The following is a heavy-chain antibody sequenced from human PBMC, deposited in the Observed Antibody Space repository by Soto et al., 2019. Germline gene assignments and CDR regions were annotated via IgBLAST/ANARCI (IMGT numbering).Heavy chain of an antibody. J-gene: IGHJ6*02. Sequence: GGSLRLSCAASGFPFSSYAMHWVRQAPGKGLEWVAVISYDGSNKYYADSVKGRFTISRDNSKNTLYLQMNSLRAEDTAVYYCARDPSWYYYGSGSQYGMDVWGQGTTVTV. CDR3: ARDPSWYYYGSGSQYGMDV. CDR2: ISYDGSNK. D-gene: IGHD3-10*01. V-gene: IGHV3-30-3*01. CDR1: GFPFSSYA.